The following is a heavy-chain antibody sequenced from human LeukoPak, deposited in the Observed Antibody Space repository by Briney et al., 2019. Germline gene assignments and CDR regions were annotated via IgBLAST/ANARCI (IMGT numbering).Heavy chain of an antibody. D-gene: IGHD1-1*01. J-gene: IGHJ4*02. V-gene: IGHV3-64D*09. CDR2: ISSNGGST. Sequence: QPGGSLRLSCSASEFTFSSYAMHWVRQAPGKGLEYVSAISSNGGSTYYADSVKGRFTISRDNSKNTLYLQMSSLRAEDTAVYYCVPPPNELALHSWGQGTLVSVSS. CDR1: EFTFSSYA. CDR3: VPPPNELALHS.